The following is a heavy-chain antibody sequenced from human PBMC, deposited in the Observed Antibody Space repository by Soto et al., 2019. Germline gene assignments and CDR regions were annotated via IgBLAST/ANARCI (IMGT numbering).Heavy chain of an antibody. CDR2: IYPGDSDT. V-gene: IGHV5-51*01. D-gene: IGHD5-18*01. Sequence: GESMKISCKGSGYRITSYWIGWVSKMTGKGLEWMGIIYPGDSDTRYSPSFQGQVTISADKSISTAYLQWSSLKASDTAMYYCARRSTRRGYSYRGYGMDVWGQGTTVTVSS. CDR1: GYRITSYW. J-gene: IGHJ6*02. CDR3: ARRSTRRGYSYRGYGMDV.